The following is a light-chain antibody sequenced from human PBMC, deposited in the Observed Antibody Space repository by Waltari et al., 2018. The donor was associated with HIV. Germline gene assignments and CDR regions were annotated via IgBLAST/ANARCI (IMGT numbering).Light chain of an antibody. J-gene: IGLJ3*02. CDR3: ATWDDSLNGPV. V-gene: IGLV1-44*01. CDR2: TTN. CDR1: ISNIGSNT. Sequence: QSVLTQPPSASGTPGQRVTISCSGSISNIGSNTVNWYQQLPGTAPKLLIYTTNHRPSGVPDRFSGSQSGASASLAIIGLQSDDEADYYCATWDDSLNGPVFGGGTKLTVL.